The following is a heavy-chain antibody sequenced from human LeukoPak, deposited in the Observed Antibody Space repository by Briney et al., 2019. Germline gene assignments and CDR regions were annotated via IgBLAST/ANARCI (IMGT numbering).Heavy chain of an antibody. Sequence: GGSLRLSCAASGLTFNSYRMKWVSQAQGKGLEWVSSISSSRLRYIYNADSVKGLFTIFTDNAKNSLYLQMSSLRAEDTAVYYCARDRDSSSWSSRRVGDYFDYWGQGTLVTVSS. CDR3: ARDRDSSSWSSRRVGDYFDY. J-gene: IGHJ4*02. CDR2: ISSSRLRYI. V-gene: IGHV3-21*01. CDR1: GLTFNSYR. D-gene: IGHD6-13*01.